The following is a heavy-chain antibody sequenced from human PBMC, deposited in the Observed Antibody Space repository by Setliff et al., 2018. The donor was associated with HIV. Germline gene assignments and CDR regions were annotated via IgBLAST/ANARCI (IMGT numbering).Heavy chain of an antibody. D-gene: IGHD6-19*01. V-gene: IGHV1-18*01. J-gene: IGHJ4*02. CDR2: ISAYNGNT. Sequence: ASVKVSCKASGYTFTSFGISWVRQAPGQGLEWMGRISAYNGNTDHAQRLQGRVTMTTDTSTLTAYMELRSLRSDDTAVYYCARAAVAGPWRKLDYWGQGTLVTVSS. CDR3: ARAAVAGPWRKLDY. CDR1: GYTFTSFG.